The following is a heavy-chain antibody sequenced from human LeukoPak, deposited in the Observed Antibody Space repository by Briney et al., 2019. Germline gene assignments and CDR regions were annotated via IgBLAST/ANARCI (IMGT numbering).Heavy chain of an antibody. CDR1: GFTVSSNY. CDR2: IYSGETT. D-gene: IGHD3-10*01. J-gene: IGHJ4*02. Sequence: PGGSLRLSCAASGFTVSSNYMSWVRQAPGKGLEWVSVIYSGETTYYADSVKGRFTISRDNSKNTLYLQMKSLRAEDTAVYYCVRAFRGVDLLDYWGQGTLVTASS. V-gene: IGHV3-53*01. CDR3: VRAFRGVDLLDY.